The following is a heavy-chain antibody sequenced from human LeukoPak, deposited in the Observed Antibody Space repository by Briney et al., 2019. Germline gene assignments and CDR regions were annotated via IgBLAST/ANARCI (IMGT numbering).Heavy chain of an antibody. V-gene: IGHV3-30-3*01. Sequence: GRSLRLSCAASGFTFSTYAMHWVRQAPGKGLEWVAVISYDGSNKYYADSVKGRFTISRDNAKNSLYLQMNSLRAEDTAVYYCARDIMGGLHNWFDPWGQGTLVTVSS. CDR3: ARDIMGGLHNWFDP. CDR1: GFTFSTYA. D-gene: IGHD1-26*01. CDR2: ISYDGSNK. J-gene: IGHJ5*02.